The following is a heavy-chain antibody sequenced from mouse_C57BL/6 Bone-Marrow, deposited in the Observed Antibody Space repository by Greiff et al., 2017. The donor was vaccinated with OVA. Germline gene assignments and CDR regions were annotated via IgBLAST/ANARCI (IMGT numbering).Heavy chain of an antibody. CDR2: IDPANDNT. J-gene: IGHJ4*01. D-gene: IGHD1-1*01. CDR3: ARGNFGSSFYAMDY. Sequence: EVKLQESVAELVRPGASVKLSCTASGFNIKNTYMHWVKQRPEQGLEWIGRIDPANDNTKYAPKFQGKATMTADTSSNTAYLQLSSLSFEDTAVYCCARGNFGSSFYAMDYWGQGTSVTVSS. V-gene: IGHV14-3*01. CDR1: GFNIKNTY.